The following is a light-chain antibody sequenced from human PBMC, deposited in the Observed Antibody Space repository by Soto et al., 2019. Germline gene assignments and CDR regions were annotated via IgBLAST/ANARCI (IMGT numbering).Light chain of an antibody. V-gene: IGKV1-5*01. Sequence: DIQMTQAPSTLSASVGDRVTITCRASQSISSWLAGYQQKPGKAPKLLIYDASSLESEAPSRFSGSGSGTEFTLTLSSLQPDEFATYYCQQYNSDWTFGQGTKVEIK. CDR2: DAS. CDR3: QQYNSDWT. J-gene: IGKJ1*01. CDR1: QSISSW.